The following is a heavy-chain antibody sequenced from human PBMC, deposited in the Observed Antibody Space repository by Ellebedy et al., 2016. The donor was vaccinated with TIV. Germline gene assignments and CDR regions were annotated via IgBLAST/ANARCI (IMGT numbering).Heavy chain of an antibody. CDR1: GGSISSSSYY. D-gene: IGHD6-13*01. CDR2: IYYSGST. J-gene: IGHJ4*02. V-gene: IGHV4-39*01. Sequence: MPSETLSLTCTVPGGSISSSSYYWGWIRQPPGKGLEWIGSIYYSGSTYYNPSLKSRVTISVDTSKNQFSLKLSSVTAADTAVYYCATGLAAAGTGYFDYWGQGTLVTVSS. CDR3: ATGLAAAGTGYFDY.